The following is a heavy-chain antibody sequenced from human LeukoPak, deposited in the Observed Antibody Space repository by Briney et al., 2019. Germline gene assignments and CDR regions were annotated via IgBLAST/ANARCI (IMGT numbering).Heavy chain of an antibody. CDR2: ISNSGDKT. J-gene: IGHJ4*03. CDR3: AKDVRVGGGCSDF. Sequence: GGSLRLSCAASGFTFSSYAMNWVRQAPGKGLEWVSLISNSGDKTYYADSVKGRFTISRDNSKNTVSLQMNSLRAEDTALYYCAKDVRVGGGCSDFWGQGTPVTVSS. V-gene: IGHV3-23*01. D-gene: IGHD1-26*01. CDR1: GFTFSSYA.